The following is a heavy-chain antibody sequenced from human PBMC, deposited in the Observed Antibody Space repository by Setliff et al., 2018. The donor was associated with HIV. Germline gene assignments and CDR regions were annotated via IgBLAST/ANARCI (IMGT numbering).Heavy chain of an antibody. Sequence: LRLSCTASGFTFDDYAMHWVRQVPGKGLEWVADITWNSGSIVYADSVKGRFTISRDNARSSLHLQMNSLATEDTALYFCVKGGALAGQFFYYMPVWGKGTTVTVSS. V-gene: IGHV3-9*01. CDR3: VKGGALAGQFFYYMPV. D-gene: IGHD6-19*01. CDR1: GFTFDDYA. J-gene: IGHJ6*04. CDR2: ITWNSGSI.